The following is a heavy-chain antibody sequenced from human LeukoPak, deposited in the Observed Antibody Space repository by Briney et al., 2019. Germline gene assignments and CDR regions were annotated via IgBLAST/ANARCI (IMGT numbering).Heavy chain of an antibody. V-gene: IGHV1-2*02. J-gene: IGHJ4*02. CDR1: GYTFTGYY. Sequence: ASVKVSCKASGYTFTGYYMHWVRQAPGQGLEWMGWINPNSGGTNCAQKFQGRVTMTRDTSISTAYMELSRLRSDDTAVYYCARELRFLEWLLIDYLGQGTLVTVSS. CDR3: ARELRFLEWLLIDY. CDR2: INPNSGGT. D-gene: IGHD3-3*01.